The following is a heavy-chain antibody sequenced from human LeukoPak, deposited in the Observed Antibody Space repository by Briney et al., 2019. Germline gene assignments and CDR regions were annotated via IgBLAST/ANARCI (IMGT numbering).Heavy chain of an antibody. CDR1: GFTFTTYW. V-gene: IGHV4-59*05. CDR2: IYYSGSA. D-gene: IGHD3-22*01. CDR3: AVVVMLVDY. J-gene: IGHJ4*02. Sequence: PGGSLRLSCAASGFTFTTYWMSWVRQAPGKGLEWIGSIYYSGSAYYNPSLKSRVTISVDTSKNQFSLKLSSVTAAGTAVYYCAVVVMLVDYWGEGTLVTVSS.